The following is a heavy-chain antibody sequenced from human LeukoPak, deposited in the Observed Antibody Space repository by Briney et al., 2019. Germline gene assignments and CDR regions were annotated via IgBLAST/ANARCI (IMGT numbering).Heavy chain of an antibody. D-gene: IGHD6-13*01. CDR1: GFTFNSYG. CDR3: AKAVRFWGYSTEYGMDV. CDR2: ISYDGSNK. V-gene: IGHV3-30*18. J-gene: IGHJ6*02. Sequence: GGSLRLSCAASGFTFNSYGMHWVRQAPGKGLEWVAVISYDGSNKYYADSVKGRFTISRDNSKNTLYLQMNSLRAEDTAVYYCAKAVRFWGYSTEYGMDVWGQGTTVTVSS.